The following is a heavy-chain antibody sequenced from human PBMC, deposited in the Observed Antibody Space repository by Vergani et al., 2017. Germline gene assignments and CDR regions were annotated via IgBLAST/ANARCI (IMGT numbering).Heavy chain of an antibody. CDR3: TRVGVVRGVSYYYYNDGMDV. CDR1: GGSICSGDYY. CDR2: IYYSGST. Sequence: QVQLQESGPGLVKPSQTLSLTCTISGGSICSGDYYWSWIRPPPGKGLEWIGYIYYSGSTYYNPSLKSRVTISVDTSKNQFSLKLSSVTAADTAVYYCTRVGVVRGVSYYYYNDGMDVWGQGTTVTVSS. J-gene: IGHJ6*02. D-gene: IGHD3-10*01. V-gene: IGHV4-30-4*08.